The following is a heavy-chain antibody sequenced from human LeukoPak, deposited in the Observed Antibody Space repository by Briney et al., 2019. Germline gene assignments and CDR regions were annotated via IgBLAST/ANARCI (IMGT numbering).Heavy chain of an antibody. D-gene: IGHD6-6*01. CDR1: GFTFSSYG. V-gene: IGHV3-30*02. J-gene: IGHJ4*02. CDR3: AKDVSIAATYFDY. CDR2: ILYDGSNK. Sequence: GGSLRLSCAASGFTFSSYGMHWVRQAPGRGLEWVAFILYDGSNKYYADSVKGRFTISRDNSKNTVYLQMNSLRAEDTAVYYCAKDVSIAATYFDYWGQGTLVTVSS.